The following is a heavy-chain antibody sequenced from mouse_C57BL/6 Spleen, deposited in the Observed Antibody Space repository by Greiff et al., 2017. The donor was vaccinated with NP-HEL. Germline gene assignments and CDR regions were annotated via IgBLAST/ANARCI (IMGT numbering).Heavy chain of an antibody. CDR2: IDPETGGT. CDR3: TRNGYYGSSQFAY. V-gene: IGHV1-15*01. Sequence: QVQLKQSGAELVRPGASVTLSCKASGYTFTDYEMHWVKQTPVHGLEWIGAIDPETGGTAYNQKFKGKAILTADKSSSTAYMELRSLTSEDSAVYYCTRNGYYGSSQFAYWGQGTLVTVSA. J-gene: IGHJ3*01. D-gene: IGHD1-1*01. CDR1: GYTFTDYE.